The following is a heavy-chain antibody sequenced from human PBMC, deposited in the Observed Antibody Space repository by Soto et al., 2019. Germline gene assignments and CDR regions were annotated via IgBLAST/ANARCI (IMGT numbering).Heavy chain of an antibody. CDR1: GGSISSYN. V-gene: IGHV4-59*01. Sequence: PXETLSLPCTGSGGSISSYNWSWIRQPPGKGLEWIGYIYYSGSTNYNPSLKSRVTISVDTSKNQFSLKLSSVTAADTAVYYCARDLGRSGAYWGQGTLVTVSS. CDR2: IYYSGST. D-gene: IGHD6-19*01. J-gene: IGHJ4*02. CDR3: ARDLGRSGAY.